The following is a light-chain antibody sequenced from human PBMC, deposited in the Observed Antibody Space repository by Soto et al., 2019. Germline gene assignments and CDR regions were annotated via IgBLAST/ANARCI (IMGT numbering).Light chain of an antibody. J-gene: IGKJ1*01. CDR1: PSISSW. CDR3: EQYNSFPT. Sequence: DIQMTQSPSTLSASVGARVTITCRASPSISSWLAWYQQKPGKAPKLLIYKASSLERGVPTRFSGSGSGTEFTLTISTLQPDDFAPHDWEQYNSFPTFGEGTKVLSK. V-gene: IGKV1-5*03. CDR2: KAS.